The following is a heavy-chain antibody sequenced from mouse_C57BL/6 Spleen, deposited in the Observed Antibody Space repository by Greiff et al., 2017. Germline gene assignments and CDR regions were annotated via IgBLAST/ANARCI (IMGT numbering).Heavy chain of an antibody. CDR3: ARQGLTGFDY. CDR2: ISSGGSYT. V-gene: IGHV5-6*01. CDR1: GFTFSSYG. J-gene: IGHJ2*01. Sequence: EVKLMESGGDLVKPGGSLKLSCAASGFTFSSYGMSWVRQTPDKRLEWVATISSGGSYTYYPDSVKGRVTISRDNAKNTLYLQMSSLKSEDTAMYYCARQGLTGFDYWGQGTTLTVSS. D-gene: IGHD4-1*01.